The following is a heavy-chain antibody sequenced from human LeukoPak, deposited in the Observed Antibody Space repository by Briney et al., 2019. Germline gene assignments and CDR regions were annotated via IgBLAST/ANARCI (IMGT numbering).Heavy chain of an antibody. CDR2: IIPILGIA. CDR1: GYTFTSYG. CDR3: ARESYCSSTSCYYYFDY. V-gene: IGHV1-69*04. J-gene: IGHJ4*02. D-gene: IGHD2-2*01. Sequence: SVKVSCKASGYTFTSYGISWVRQAPGQGLEWMGRIIPILGIANNAQKFQGRVTITADKSTSTAYMELSSLRSEDTAVYYCARESYCSSTSCYYYFDYWGQGTLVTVSS.